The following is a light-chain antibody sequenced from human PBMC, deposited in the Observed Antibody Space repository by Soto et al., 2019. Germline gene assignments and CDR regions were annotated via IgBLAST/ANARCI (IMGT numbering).Light chain of an antibody. CDR3: QQRSHWPPVIT. CDR1: QTFSSH. J-gene: IGKJ5*01. V-gene: IGKV3-11*01. Sequence: EIVLTQSPATLSLSPGERATLSCRASQTFSSHLAWYQQKPGQAPRLLIYDASKRATGIPARFSRRGSGTDFTLTISNQVPEDFEVNNCQQRSHWPPVITFGQGTRL. CDR2: DAS.